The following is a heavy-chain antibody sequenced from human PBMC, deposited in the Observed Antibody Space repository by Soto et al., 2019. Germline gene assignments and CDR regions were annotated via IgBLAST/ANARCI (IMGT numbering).Heavy chain of an antibody. J-gene: IGHJ4*02. D-gene: IGHD3-10*01. CDR1: GFTFGSYS. V-gene: IGHV3-48*01. CDR2: ISSSSSTI. Sequence: GGSLRLSCAASGFTFGSYSMNWVRQAPGQGLKWVSYISSSSSTIYYADSVKGRFTISRDNAKNSLYLQMSSLRVEDTAVYYCARDRGSSGSYYTFNYWGQGTLVTVSS. CDR3: ARDRGSSGSYYTFNY.